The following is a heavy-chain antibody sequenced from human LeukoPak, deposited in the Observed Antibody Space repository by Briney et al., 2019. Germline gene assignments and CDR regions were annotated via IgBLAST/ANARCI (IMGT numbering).Heavy chain of an antibody. D-gene: IGHD4-17*01. CDR3: ARDERDYGDYYFDY. V-gene: IGHV4-4*02. Sequence: PSETLSPTCAVSGGSISSSNWWSWVRQPPGKGLEWIGEIYHSGSTNYNPSLKSRVTISVDKSKNQFSLKLSSVTAADTAVYYCARDERDYGDYYFDYWGQGTLVTVSS. CDR1: GGSISSSNW. J-gene: IGHJ4*02. CDR2: IYHSGST.